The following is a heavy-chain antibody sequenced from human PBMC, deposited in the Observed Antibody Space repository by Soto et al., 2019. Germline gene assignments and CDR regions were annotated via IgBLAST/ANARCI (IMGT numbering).Heavy chain of an antibody. CDR2: ISVYNGNT. J-gene: IGHJ3*02. V-gene: IGHV1-18*04. D-gene: IGHD3-22*01. CDR1: GYTFTTYG. CDR3: ARESAYYYDSSGYYYDAFDI. Sequence: ASVKVSCNASGYTFTTYGISWVRQAPGQGLEWMGWISVYNGNTNYAQKLQGRVTMTTDTATSTAYMELRSLRSDDTAVYYCARESAYYYDSSGYYYDAFDIWGQGTMVTVSS.